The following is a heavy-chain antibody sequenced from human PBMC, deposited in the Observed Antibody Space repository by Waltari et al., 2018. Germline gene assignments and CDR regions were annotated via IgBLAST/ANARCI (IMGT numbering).Heavy chain of an antibody. J-gene: IGHJ4*02. CDR2: ISSSSSYI. CDR3: ASTDDYVWGSPPWDY. CDR1: GFTFSSYS. V-gene: IGHV3-21*01. D-gene: IGHD3-16*01. Sequence: EVQLVESGGGLVKPGGSLRLSCAASGFTFSSYSMNWVRQAPGKGLEWVSSISSSSSYIDYADSVKGRFTISRDNAKNSLYLQMNSVRAEDTAVYYGASTDDYVWGSPPWDYWGQGTLVTVSS.